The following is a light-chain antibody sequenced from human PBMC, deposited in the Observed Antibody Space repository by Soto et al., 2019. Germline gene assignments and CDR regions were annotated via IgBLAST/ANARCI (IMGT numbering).Light chain of an antibody. CDR1: QTVRDN. CDR3: QQSNNWPYT. V-gene: IGKV3-15*01. CDR2: GAS. Sequence: EIVMTRSPATLSVSPGDRATLSCRASQTVRDNLAWYQQKPGQAPRLLIYGASTRATGIPARFSGSGSGTEFTLTIDSLQSEDFALYFCQQSNNWPYTFGQGTKLEIK. J-gene: IGKJ2*01.